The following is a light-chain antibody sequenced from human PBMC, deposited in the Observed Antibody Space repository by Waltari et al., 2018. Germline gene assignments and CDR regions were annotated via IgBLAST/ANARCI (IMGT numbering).Light chain of an antibody. V-gene: IGLV1-44*01. CDR1: SSNIGSNT. J-gene: IGLJ3*02. CDR2: SNN. Sequence: QSVLTQPPSASGTPGQRVTISCSGSSSNIGSNTVNWYQQLPGTAPKLLIFSNNQPPSGVPDRFSGSKSGTSASLAISWLQSEDEADYYCAAWDDSLNEGWVFGGGTKLTVL. CDR3: AAWDDSLNEGWV.